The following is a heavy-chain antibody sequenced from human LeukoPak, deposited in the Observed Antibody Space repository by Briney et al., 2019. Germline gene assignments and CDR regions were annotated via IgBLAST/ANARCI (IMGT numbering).Heavy chain of an antibody. CDR1: GYSFTRNW. Sequence: GESLKISCEGSGYSFTRNWIGGVRQMPGKGLEWMGIIYPGDSDTRYSPSFQGQVTISADKSINTAYLQWSSLKASDTAMYYCARRVVNNRNWYFNLWGRGTLVTVSS. J-gene: IGHJ2*01. V-gene: IGHV5-51*01. CDR3: ARRVVNNRNWYFNL. CDR2: IYPGDSDT. D-gene: IGHD4-23*01.